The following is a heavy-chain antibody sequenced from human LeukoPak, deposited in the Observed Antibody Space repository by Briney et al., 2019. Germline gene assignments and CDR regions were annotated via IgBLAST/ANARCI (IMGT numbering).Heavy chain of an antibody. V-gene: IGHV3-21*01. Sequence: KPGGSLRLSCAASGFTFSSYSMNWVRQAPGKGLEWVSSISSSSSYIYYADSVKGRFTISRDNAKNSLYLQMNSLRAEDTAVYYCARDRHDSSGYRPFDYWGQGTLVTGSS. CDR2: ISSSSSYI. J-gene: IGHJ4*02. D-gene: IGHD3-22*01. CDR3: ARDRHDSSGYRPFDY. CDR1: GFTFSSYS.